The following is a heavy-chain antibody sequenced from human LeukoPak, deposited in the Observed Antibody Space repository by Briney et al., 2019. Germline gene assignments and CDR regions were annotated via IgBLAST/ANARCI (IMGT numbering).Heavy chain of an antibody. J-gene: IGHJ5*02. Sequence: GGSLRLSCAASGFTFNNYAMTWVRQAPGKGLEWVSVIYSGGSTYYADSVKGRFTISRDNSKNTLYLQMNSLRAEDTAVYYCAREYCSGGSCYWFDPWGQGTLVTVSS. D-gene: IGHD2-15*01. CDR3: AREYCSGGSCYWFDP. V-gene: IGHV3-53*01. CDR2: IYSGGST. CDR1: GFTFNNYA.